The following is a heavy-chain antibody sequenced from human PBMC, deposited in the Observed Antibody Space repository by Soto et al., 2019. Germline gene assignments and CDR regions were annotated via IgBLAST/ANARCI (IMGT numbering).Heavy chain of an antibody. CDR3: AREGGSNSWYGAGYYYYGMDV. J-gene: IGHJ6*02. D-gene: IGHD6-13*01. Sequence: GXSVKVSCKASVYTFTNYAISWVRQAPGQGLEWMGWISAYNGDTKYAQKLQGRVTMTTDTSTTTAYMELRSLRSDDAAVYFCAREGGSNSWYGAGYYYYGMDVWGQGTTVTVSS. CDR1: VYTFTNYA. CDR2: ISAYNGDT. V-gene: IGHV1-18*04.